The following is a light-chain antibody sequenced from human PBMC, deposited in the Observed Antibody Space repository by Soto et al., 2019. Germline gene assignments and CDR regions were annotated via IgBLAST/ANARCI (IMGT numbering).Light chain of an antibody. V-gene: IGKV3-15*01. CDR1: QSVSSN. CDR2: GAS. J-gene: IGKJ5*01. CDR3: QQRSYPIT. Sequence: EIVMTQSPATLSVSPVERATLSFRASQSVSSNLAWYQQKPGQAPRPLIYGASTRATGIPARFSGSGSGTEFTLTIISLEPEDFAVYYCQQRSYPITFGQGTRLEIK.